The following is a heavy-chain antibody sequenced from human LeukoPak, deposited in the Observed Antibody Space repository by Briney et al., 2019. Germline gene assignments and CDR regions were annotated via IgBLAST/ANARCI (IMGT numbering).Heavy chain of an antibody. CDR1: GFTFSSFS. V-gene: IGHV3-21*01. CDR3: ARGGTAKTDY. CDR2: ISSSATYI. D-gene: IGHD1-1*01. Sequence: GGSLKLSCAASGFTFSSFSLNWLRQAPERGLEWVAAISSSATYIFYADSVKGRFTISRDDAKNAVFLQMDSLRVEDTAVYYCARGGTAKTDYWGQGTLVSVSS. J-gene: IGHJ4*02.